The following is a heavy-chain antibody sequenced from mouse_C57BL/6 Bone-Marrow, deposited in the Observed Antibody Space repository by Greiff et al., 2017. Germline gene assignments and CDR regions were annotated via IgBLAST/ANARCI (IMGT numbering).Heavy chain of an antibody. J-gene: IGHJ1*03. CDR1: GYTFTSYG. Sequence: QVQLQQSGAELARPGASVKLSCKASGYTFTSYGISWVKQRTGQGLEWIGEIYPRSGNTYYNEKFKGKATLTADKSSSTAYMELRSLTSEDSAVYFCARGDYYGSSYVSYWYFDVWGTGTTVTVSS. D-gene: IGHD1-1*01. CDR3: ARGDYYGSSYVSYWYFDV. V-gene: IGHV1-81*01. CDR2: IYPRSGNT.